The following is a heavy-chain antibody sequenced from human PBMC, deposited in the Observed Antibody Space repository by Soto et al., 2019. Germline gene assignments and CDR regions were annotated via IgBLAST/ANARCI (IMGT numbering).Heavy chain of an antibody. CDR3: ARDPVVAASDY. D-gene: IGHD2-15*01. CDR2: IHHSGST. J-gene: IGHJ4*02. CDR1: GGSFSCYY. Sequence: QVQLQQWGAGLLKPSSTLSLTCTVYGGSFSCYYWSWIRQPPGKWLEWIGDIHHSGSTNYNPSLKSRVTISVDTSKNQFSLRLSSVTAADTAVYYCARDPVVAASDYWGQGTLVTVSS. V-gene: IGHV4-34*01.